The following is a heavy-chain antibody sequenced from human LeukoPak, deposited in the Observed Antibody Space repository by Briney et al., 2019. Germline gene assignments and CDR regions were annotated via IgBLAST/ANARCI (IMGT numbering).Heavy chain of an antibody. CDR2: ISGRGGST. D-gene: IGHD6-13*01. J-gene: IGHJ4*02. V-gene: IGHV3-23*01. Sequence: GGSLRLSCAASGFTFSSYGMDWVRQAPGKGLEWVSAISGRGGSTYYPDSVKGRFTISRDNSKTTLYLQMNSLRAEDTAVHYCAAGSSWYRLDYWGEGTLVTVSS. CDR1: GFTFSSYG. CDR3: AAGSSWYRLDY.